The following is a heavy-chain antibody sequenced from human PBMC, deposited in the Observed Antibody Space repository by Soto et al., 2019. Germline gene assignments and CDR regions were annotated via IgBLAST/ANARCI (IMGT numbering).Heavy chain of an antibody. CDR3: ARSRGFGVAFGESAISKSDDCDY. CDR2: ISAYNGNT. Sequence: QVQLVQSGAEVKKPGASVKVSCKASGYTFTSYGISWVRQAPGQGLEWMGWISAYNGNTNYAQKLQGRVPMTTDTSTSTAYMELRSLRSDDTAVYYCARSRGFGVAFGESAISKSDDCDYWGQGTLVTVSS. J-gene: IGHJ4*02. D-gene: IGHD3-10*01. V-gene: IGHV1-18*01. CDR1: GYTFTSYG.